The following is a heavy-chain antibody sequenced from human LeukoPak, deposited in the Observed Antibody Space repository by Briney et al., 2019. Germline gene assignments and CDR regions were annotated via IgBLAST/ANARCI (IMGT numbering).Heavy chain of an antibody. CDR2: INHSGST. CDR1: GGSFSGYY. D-gene: IGHD6-13*01. Sequence: SKTLSLTCAVYGGSFSGYYWSWIRQPPGKGLEWIGEINHSGSTNYNPPLKSRVTISVDTSKNQFSLKLSSVTAADTAVYYCARGRPIAGAVLNLDYWGQGTLVTVSS. V-gene: IGHV4-34*01. CDR3: ARGRPIAGAVLNLDY. J-gene: IGHJ4*02.